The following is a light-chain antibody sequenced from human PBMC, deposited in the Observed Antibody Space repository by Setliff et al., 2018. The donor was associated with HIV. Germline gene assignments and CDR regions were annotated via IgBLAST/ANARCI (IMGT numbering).Light chain of an antibody. CDR1: SSDIGGYNF. CDR3: SSYTSSSPYV. CDR2: EVT. J-gene: IGLJ1*01. V-gene: IGLV2-14*01. Sequence: QSVLAQPASVSGSPGQSITISCTGTSSDIGGYNFVSWYQHHPGKAPKLMIYEVTNRPSGVSNRFSGSKSGNTASLTISGLRADDEADYYCSSYTSSSPYVFGTGTKVTVL.